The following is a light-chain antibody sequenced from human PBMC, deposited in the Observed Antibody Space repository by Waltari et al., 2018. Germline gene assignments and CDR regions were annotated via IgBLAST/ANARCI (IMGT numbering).Light chain of an antibody. CDR1: SSDVGRYNF. Sequence: QSALTQPASVSGSPGPSITISCTGSSSDVGRYNFVSWYQQHPGKAPKLMSFDVTDRPSGVSDRFSGSKSGNTASLTISGLQPEDEADYYCSSHTTSSTLVFGGGTRVTVL. CDR2: DVT. CDR3: SSHTTSSTLV. J-gene: IGLJ2*01. V-gene: IGLV2-14*03.